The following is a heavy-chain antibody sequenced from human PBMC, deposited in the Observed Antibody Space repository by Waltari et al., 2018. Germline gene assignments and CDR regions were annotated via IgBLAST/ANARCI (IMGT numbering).Heavy chain of an antibody. Sequence: VQLVESGGGVVQPGRSLRPSCAASGFTFSSYGMHWVRHLPGKGLVWVSHIKPDGTSTDYGDSVEGRFTISRDNAKNTLYLQMNSLRAEDTAIYYCVRDLYGRDDVWGQGTMVTVSS. CDR3: VRDLYGRDDV. D-gene: IGHD3-10*01. V-gene: IGHV3-74*01. CDR2: IKPDGTST. CDR1: GFTFSSYG. J-gene: IGHJ3*01.